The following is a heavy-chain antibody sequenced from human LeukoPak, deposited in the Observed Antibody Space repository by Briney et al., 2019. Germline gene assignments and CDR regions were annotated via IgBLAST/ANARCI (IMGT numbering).Heavy chain of an antibody. V-gene: IGHV4-61*02. D-gene: IGHD6-19*01. J-gene: IGHJ6*02. CDR3: ARDKASSAGYYYYGMDV. CDR2: IYTSGST. CDR1: GGSISSGSYY. Sequence: PSQTLSLTCTVSGGSISSGSYYWSWIRQPAGKGLEWIGRIYTSGSTNYNPSLKSRVTISVDTSKNQFSLKLSSVTAADTAVYYCARDKASSAGYYYYGMDVWGQGTTVTVPS.